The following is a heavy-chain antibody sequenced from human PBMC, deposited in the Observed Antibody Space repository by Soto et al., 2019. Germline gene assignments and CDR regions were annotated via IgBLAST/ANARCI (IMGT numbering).Heavy chain of an antibody. J-gene: IGHJ4*02. V-gene: IGHV3-72*01. CDR1: RLTLSDHY. D-gene: IGHD3-22*01. CDR2: SRAKAQGYST. Sequence: GQSLSPSCARYRLTLSDHYIDWARHAPRKGREWVGRSRAKAQGYSTAYAASVKGRFITSRDESKNSVYLQMSSLKTEDTAVYYRVRDTYFPDSSGYTRCFDYWGQGTLVTVSS. CDR3: VRDTYFPDSSGYTRCFDY.